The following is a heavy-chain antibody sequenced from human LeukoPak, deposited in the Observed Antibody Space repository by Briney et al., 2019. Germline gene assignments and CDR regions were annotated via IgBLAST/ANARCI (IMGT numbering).Heavy chain of an antibody. CDR1: GFTFDDYG. Sequence: PGGSLRLSCAASGFTFDDYGMSWVRQAPGKGLEWVSGINWNGGSTGYADSVKGRFTISRDNAKNSLYLQMNSLRAEDTALYYCARELTYYYDSSGYYAYYFDYWGQGTLVTVSS. J-gene: IGHJ4*02. D-gene: IGHD3-22*01. CDR3: ARELTYYYDSSGYYAYYFDY. V-gene: IGHV3-20*04. CDR2: INWNGGST.